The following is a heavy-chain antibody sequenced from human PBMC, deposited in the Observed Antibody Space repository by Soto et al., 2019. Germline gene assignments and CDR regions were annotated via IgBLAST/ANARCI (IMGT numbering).Heavy chain of an antibody. V-gene: IGHV4-31*03. J-gene: IGHJ4*02. CDR3: ARGLISGSHYSGGWYYFDS. CDR2: IYYSGST. CDR1: GGSLSSGAYC. Sequence: SETLSLTCTVSGGSLSSGAYCWSWIRQHPGKGLEWIGYIYYSGSTYYNPSLESRVTLSVDTSRKQFSLKVSSVTAADTAVYCCARGLISGSHYSGGWYYFDSWGQGTQVTVSS. D-gene: IGHD1-26*01.